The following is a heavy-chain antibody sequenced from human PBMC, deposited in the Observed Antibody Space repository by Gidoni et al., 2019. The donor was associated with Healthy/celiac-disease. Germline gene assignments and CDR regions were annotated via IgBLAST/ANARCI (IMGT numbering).Heavy chain of an antibody. CDR3: ARSGPKDIVVVPAASYFDY. Sequence: QVQLQQWGAGLLKPSETLSLTCAVYGGSFSGYSWSWIRQPPGKGLEWIGEINHSGSTNYNPSLKSRVTISVDTSKNQFSLKLSSVTAADTAVYYCARSGPKDIVVVPAASYFDYWGQGTLVTVSS. CDR1: GGSFSGYS. D-gene: IGHD2-2*01. CDR2: INHSGST. V-gene: IGHV4-34*01. J-gene: IGHJ4*02.